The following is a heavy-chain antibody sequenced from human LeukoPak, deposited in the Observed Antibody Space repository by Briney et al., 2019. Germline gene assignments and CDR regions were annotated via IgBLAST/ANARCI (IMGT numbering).Heavy chain of an antibody. Sequence: GGSLRLSCTASGFTVSSNYMSWIRQAPGKGLEWVSVIYSGGSIYYADSVKGRFTISRDNSKNTLYLQMNSPRAEDTAVYYCARAPGHFDYWGQGTLVTVSS. V-gene: IGHV3-53*01. J-gene: IGHJ4*02. CDR1: GFTVSSNY. CDR3: ARAPGHFDY. CDR2: IYSGGSI.